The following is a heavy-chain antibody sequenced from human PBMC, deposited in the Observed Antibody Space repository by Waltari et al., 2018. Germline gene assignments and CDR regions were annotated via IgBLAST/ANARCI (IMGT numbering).Heavy chain of an antibody. CDR2: IKQEGRDI. Sequence: EVQLVESGGGLVQPGGSLRLSCLVSGFTFSDYWMSWVRQAPGKGQEWGTKIKQEGRDIYYADSVKGRFTISRDNAKNSLYLQMNSLRAEDTAVYYCARDVGNVGGDYWGQGTLVTVSS. CDR3: ARDVGNVGGDY. D-gene: IGHD3-10*01. J-gene: IGHJ4*02. V-gene: IGHV3-7*01. CDR1: GFTFSDYW.